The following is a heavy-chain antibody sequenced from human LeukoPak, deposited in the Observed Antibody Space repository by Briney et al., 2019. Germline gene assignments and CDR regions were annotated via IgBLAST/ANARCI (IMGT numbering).Heavy chain of an antibody. Sequence: GASVKVSCKASGYTFTGYYIHWVRQAPGQGLGWMGWIYPNNGGTDYAQKFQGRVTMTRDTSISTAYMEVSRVRSDDTAVYYCARGFLTGDMTTFAHWGQGTLVTVFS. V-gene: IGHV1-2*02. CDR3: ARGFLTGDMTTFAH. D-gene: IGHD2-15*01. CDR2: IYPNNGGT. J-gene: IGHJ4*01. CDR1: GYTFTGYY.